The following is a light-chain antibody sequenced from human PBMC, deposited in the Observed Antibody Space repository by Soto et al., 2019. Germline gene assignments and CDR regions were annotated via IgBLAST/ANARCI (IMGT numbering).Light chain of an antibody. J-gene: IGLJ3*02. V-gene: IGLV5-45*02. CDR3: LVWHNNAWV. CDR2: YKSDSDK. Sequence: QAVVTQPSSLSETPGASASLTCTLHSGINISLYRMFWYQQRPGRPPQFLLNYKSDSDKDQGSGVPSRFSGSKDASANAGILHISGLQFEDEADYYCLVWHNNAWVFGGGTKLTVL. CDR1: SGINISLYR.